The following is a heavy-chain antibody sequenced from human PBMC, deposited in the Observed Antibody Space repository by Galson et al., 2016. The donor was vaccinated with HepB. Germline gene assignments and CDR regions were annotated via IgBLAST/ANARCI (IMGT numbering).Heavy chain of an antibody. CDR3: ATGIFLVSNGFFYNFDY. V-gene: IGHV1-24*01. D-gene: IGHD3-22*01. Sequence: SVKVSCKVSGYNLDELAIHWVRQAPGKGLEWMGGFNPEDDEMVYAQNFQDRVTMTEDTSTDTAYMLLSGLRSDDSAIYFCATGIFLVSNGFFYNFDYWGQGALVTVSS. J-gene: IGHJ4*02. CDR1: GYNLDELA. CDR2: FNPEDDEM.